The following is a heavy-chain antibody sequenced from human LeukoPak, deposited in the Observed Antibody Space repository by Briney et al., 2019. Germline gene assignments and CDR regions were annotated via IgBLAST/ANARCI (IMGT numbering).Heavy chain of an antibody. CDR1: GFTFSDSG. Sequence: PGGSLRLSCAASGFTFSDSGMVWVRQAPGKGLEWVAFIRYDGSNKYYADSVKGRFTISRDNSKNTLYLQMNSLRAEDTAVYYCAKDSSYWGPGAYWGQGTLVTVSS. CDR2: IRYDGSNK. V-gene: IGHV3-30*02. CDR3: AKDSSYWGPGAY. D-gene: IGHD7-27*01. J-gene: IGHJ4*02.